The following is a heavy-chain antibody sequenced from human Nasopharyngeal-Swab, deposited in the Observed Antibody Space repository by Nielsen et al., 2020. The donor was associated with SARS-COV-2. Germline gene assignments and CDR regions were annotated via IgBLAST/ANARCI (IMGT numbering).Heavy chain of an antibody. CDR1: GFTFSSYD. V-gene: IGHV3-13*01. CDR3: ARARGNWNDDYYYGMDV. J-gene: IGHJ6*02. D-gene: IGHD1-1*01. CDR2: IGTAGDT. Sequence: GESLKISCAASGFTFSSYDMHWVRQATGKGLEWVSAIGTAGDTYYPGSVKGRFTISRENAKNYLYLQMNSLRAGDTAVYYCARARGNWNDDYYYGMDVWGQWTTVTVSS.